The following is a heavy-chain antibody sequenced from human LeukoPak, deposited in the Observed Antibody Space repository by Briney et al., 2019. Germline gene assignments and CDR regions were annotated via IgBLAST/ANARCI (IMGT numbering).Heavy chain of an antibody. CDR1: GGTFSSYA. CDR2: ISAYNGNT. V-gene: IGHV1-18*01. Sequence: ASVKVSCKASGGTFSSYAISWVRQAPGQGLEWMGWISAYNGNTNYAQKLQGRVTMTTDTSTSTAYMELRSLRSDDTAVYYCARDSKVAAAGHGGWFDPWGQGTLVTVSS. J-gene: IGHJ5*02. CDR3: ARDSKVAAAGHGGWFDP. D-gene: IGHD6-13*01.